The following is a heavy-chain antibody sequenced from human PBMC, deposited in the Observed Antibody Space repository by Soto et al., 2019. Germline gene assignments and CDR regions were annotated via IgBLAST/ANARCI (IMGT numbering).Heavy chain of an antibody. V-gene: IGHV3-15*01. CDR3: SRRYCSGGSCQNLDY. CDR1: GFTFNNAW. J-gene: IGHJ4*02. D-gene: IGHD2-15*01. Sequence: EVQLVESGGGLVKPGGSLRLSCAASGFTFNNAWMTWVRQAPGKGLEWVGRIKSKTDGGTTDYAAPVKGRFTISRDDSKHTLYLQMNSLKTEDTAVYYCSRRYCSGGSCQNLDYWGQGTLVTVSS. CDR2: IKSKTDGGTT.